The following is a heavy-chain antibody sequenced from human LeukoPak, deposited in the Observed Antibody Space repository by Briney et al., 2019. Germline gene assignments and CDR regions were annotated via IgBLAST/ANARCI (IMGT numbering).Heavy chain of an antibody. Sequence: GGSLRLSCAASGLTFSTYLMNWVRQPPGKGLEWVATIKEDGSEKDYVDSVKGRFTISRDSAKNSLYLQMNSLRAEDTAVYYCVRGISYWGQGTLVTVSS. CDR2: IKEDGSEK. CDR1: GLTFSTYL. J-gene: IGHJ4*02. CDR3: VRGISY. V-gene: IGHV3-7*04.